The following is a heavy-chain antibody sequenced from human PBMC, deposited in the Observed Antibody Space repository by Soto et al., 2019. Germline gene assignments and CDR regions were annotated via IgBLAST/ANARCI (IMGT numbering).Heavy chain of an antibody. J-gene: IGHJ6*02. D-gene: IGHD4-17*01. CDR1: GFTFSDYS. CDR2: ISRSSNTI. CDR3: ARGWAEMTTVTSRPMDV. Sequence: EVQLVESGGGLVQPGGSLRLSCAASGFTFSDYSINWVRQAPGKGLEWISYISRSSNTIFYADSVKGRFTISRDNANNSLYLQMNSLGADDTAVYFCARGWAEMTTVTSRPMDVWGQGTTVIVSS. V-gene: IGHV3-48*01.